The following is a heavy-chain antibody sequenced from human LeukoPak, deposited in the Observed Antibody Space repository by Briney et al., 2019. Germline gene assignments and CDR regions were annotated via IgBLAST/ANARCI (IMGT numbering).Heavy chain of an antibody. CDR3: ARVTKRWLQAGFDY. Sequence: ASVTVSCKASGYTFTGYYMHWVRQAPGQGLEWMGWINPNSGGTNYAQKFQGRVTMTRDTSISTAYMELSRLRSDDTAVYYCARVTKRWLQAGFDYWGQGTLVTVSS. D-gene: IGHD5-24*01. CDR2: INPNSGGT. J-gene: IGHJ4*02. CDR1: GYTFTGYY. V-gene: IGHV1-2*02.